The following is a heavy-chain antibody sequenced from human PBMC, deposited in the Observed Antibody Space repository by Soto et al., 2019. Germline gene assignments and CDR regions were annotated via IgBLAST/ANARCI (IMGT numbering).Heavy chain of an antibody. J-gene: IGHJ4*02. V-gene: IGHV4-31*03. CDR3: ARDKHYYDSSGLDY. Sequence: PSETLSLTCTVSGGSISSSIYYWSWIRQHPGKGMEWIGYIYYSGSTYYNPSLKSRVTISVDTSKNQFSLKLSSVTAADTVVYYCARDKHYYDSSGLDYWGQGTLVTVSS. CDR1: GGSISSSIYY. CDR2: IYYSGST. D-gene: IGHD3-22*01.